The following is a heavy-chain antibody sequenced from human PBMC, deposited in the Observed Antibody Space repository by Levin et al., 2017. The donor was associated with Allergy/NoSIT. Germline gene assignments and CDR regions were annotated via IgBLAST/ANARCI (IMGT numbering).Heavy chain of an antibody. CDR1: GFTFSSYW. CDR2: IKQDGSEK. Sequence: ETLSLTCAASGFTFSSYWMSWVRQAPGKGLEWVANIKQDGSEKYYVDSVKGRFTISRDNAKNSLYLQMNSLRAEDTAVYYCARTPCGGDCYFDYWGQGTLVTVSS. J-gene: IGHJ4*02. CDR3: ARTPCGGDCYFDY. V-gene: IGHV3-7*01. D-gene: IGHD2-21*02.